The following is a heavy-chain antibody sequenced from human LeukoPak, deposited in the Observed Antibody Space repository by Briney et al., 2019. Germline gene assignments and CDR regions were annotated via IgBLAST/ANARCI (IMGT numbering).Heavy chain of an antibody. V-gene: IGHV1-8*01. CDR1: GYTFTSYD. J-gene: IGHJ4*02. CDR3: ARGLSVRNYDSSGYSYDY. Sequence: ASVKVSCKASGYTFTSYDINWVRQATGQGLEWKGWMNPNSGNTGYAQKFQGRVTMTRNTSISTAYMELSSLRSEDTAVYYCARGLSVRNYDSSGYSYDYWGQGTLVTVSS. CDR2: MNPNSGNT. D-gene: IGHD3-22*01.